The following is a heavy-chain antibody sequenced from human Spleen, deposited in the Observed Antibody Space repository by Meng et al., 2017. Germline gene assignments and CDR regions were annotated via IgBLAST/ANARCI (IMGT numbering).Heavy chain of an antibody. CDR3: ARGGGFDY. CDR2: TYYSGNT. D-gene: IGHD3-16*01. CDR1: GGSISSGDNY. J-gene: IGHJ4*02. Sequence: QLQLQESGPGLVKPSQTLSLTCTVSGGSISSGDNYWSWIRQPPGKGLEWLGYTYYSGNTYYNPSLKSRVAMSVDTSKNQFYLRLSSVTAADTAVYYCARGGGFDYWGQGTLVTVSS. V-gene: IGHV4-30-4*01.